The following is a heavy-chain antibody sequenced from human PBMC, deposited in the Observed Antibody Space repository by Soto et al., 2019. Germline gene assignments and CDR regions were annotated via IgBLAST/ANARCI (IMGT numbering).Heavy chain of an antibody. Sequence: GGSLRLSCAASGFTVSSNYMSWVRQAPGKGLEWVSVIYSDGSTNYADSVQGRITSSRDNSKNALYLQMNSLRAEDTAMYYCARGVPTVVRGFSSTNYFDLWGQGTLVTVSS. CDR2: IYSDGST. V-gene: IGHV3-66*01. J-gene: IGHJ4*02. D-gene: IGHD3-10*01. CDR1: GFTVSSNY. CDR3: ARGVPTVVRGFSSTNYFDL.